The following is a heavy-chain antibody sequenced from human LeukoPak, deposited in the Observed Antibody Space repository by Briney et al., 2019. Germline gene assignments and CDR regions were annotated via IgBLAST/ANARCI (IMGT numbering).Heavy chain of an antibody. CDR1: VFTFSSYA. CDR2: ISYDGSNK. J-gene: IGHJ4*02. CDR3: AGVVGGSYWPLIDY. D-gene: IGHD1-26*01. V-gene: IGHV3-30-3*01. Sequence: VRSLRLSCASSVFTFSSYAMHWVRQAPGKGLEWVAVISYDGSNKYYADSVKGRFTISRDNSKNTLYLQMNSLRAEDTAVYYCAGVVGGSYWPLIDYWGQGTLVTVSS.